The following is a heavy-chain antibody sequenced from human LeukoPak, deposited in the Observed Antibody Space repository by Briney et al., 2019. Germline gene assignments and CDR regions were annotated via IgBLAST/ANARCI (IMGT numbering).Heavy chain of an antibody. Sequence: GGSLRLSCAASGFTFSSYNMNWVRQAPGKGLEWVSSITSGSSYIYYADSVKGRFTISRDNAKNSLYLQMNSLRAEDTAVYYCARGVGATGAFDIWGQGTMVTVSS. CDR2: ITSGSSYI. D-gene: IGHD1-26*01. J-gene: IGHJ3*02. V-gene: IGHV3-21*01. CDR3: ARGVGATGAFDI. CDR1: GFTFSSYN.